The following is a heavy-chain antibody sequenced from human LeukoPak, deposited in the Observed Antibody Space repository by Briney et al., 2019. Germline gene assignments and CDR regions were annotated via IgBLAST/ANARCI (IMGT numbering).Heavy chain of an antibody. J-gene: IGHJ4*02. CDR2: LYSGGST. CDR3: ARGDCSGGSCHSGL. V-gene: IGHV3-66*01. Sequence: GGSLRLSCAASGFTFSNYWMNWVRQAPGKGLEWFSVLYSGGSTYYADYVQGGFTISRDNSKNTLYLQMNSMRVEDTAVYFCARGDCSGGSCHSGLWGQGTLVTVSS. CDR1: GFTFSNYW. D-gene: IGHD2-15*01.